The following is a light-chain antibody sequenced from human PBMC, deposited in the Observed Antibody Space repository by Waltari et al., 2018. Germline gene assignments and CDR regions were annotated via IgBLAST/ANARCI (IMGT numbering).Light chain of an antibody. J-gene: IGKJ4*01. Sequence: EIVLTQSPTTVSLSLGERATLSCRASPRVSGYLAWYQQKPGQAHRLILYDTSNRATGIPARFSGSGSGTDFTLTISRLEPEDFAVYYCQQRNNWPLTFGGGTKVESK. V-gene: IGKV3-11*01. CDR3: QQRNNWPLT. CDR1: PRVSGY. CDR2: DTS.